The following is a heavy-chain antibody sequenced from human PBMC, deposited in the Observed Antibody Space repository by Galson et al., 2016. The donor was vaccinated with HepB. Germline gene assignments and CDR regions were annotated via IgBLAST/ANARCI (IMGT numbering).Heavy chain of an antibody. J-gene: IGHJ4*02. Sequence: SVKVSCKASGGTFSNYAVSWLRQAPGRGPEWMGGFSPLFDTTNYARKFQGRLTITADGSASTVQMDLISLTSDDTAIYYCARRGAGVTGHFDLWGQGTPVTVSS. CDR1: GGTFSNYA. CDR2: FSPLFDTT. CDR3: ARRGAGVTGHFDL. V-gene: IGHV1-69*13. D-gene: IGHD3-10*01.